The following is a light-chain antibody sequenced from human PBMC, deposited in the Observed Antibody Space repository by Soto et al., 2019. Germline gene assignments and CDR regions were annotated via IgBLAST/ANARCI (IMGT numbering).Light chain of an antibody. J-gene: IGKJ3*01. V-gene: IGKV3-20*01. Sequence: EMVLTQSPGTLSLSPGERATLSCRASQSVSSSYLAWYQQKPGQAPRLLIYGASSRATGIPDTFSGSGSGTSFSLTISRLAIGEFAVDYCEQYGSSPCNFSPGTKVYIK. CDR1: QSVSSSY. CDR2: GAS. CDR3: EQYGSSPCN.